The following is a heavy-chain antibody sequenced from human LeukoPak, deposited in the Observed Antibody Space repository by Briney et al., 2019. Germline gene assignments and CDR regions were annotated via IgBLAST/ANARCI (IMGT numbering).Heavy chain of an antibody. J-gene: IGHJ5*02. CDR1: GYTFTSYG. V-gene: IGHV1-24*01. CDR2: FDPEDGET. D-gene: IGHD1-1*01. Sequence: GASVKVSCKASGYTFTSYGISWVRQAPGQGLEWMGGFDPEDGETIYAQKFQGRVTMTEDTSTDTAYMELSSLRSEDTAVYYCATAGGGNWNDVNWFDPWGQGTLVTVSS. CDR3: ATAGGGNWNDVNWFDP.